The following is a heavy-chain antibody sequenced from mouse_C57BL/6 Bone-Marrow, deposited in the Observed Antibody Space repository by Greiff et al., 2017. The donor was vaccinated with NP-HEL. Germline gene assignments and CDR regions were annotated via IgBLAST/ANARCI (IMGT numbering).Heavy chain of an antibody. J-gene: IGHJ1*03. V-gene: IGHV1-54*01. D-gene: IGHD1-1*01. CDR3: AYYCGSSYRYFDV. CDR1: GYAFTNYL. Sequence: VQLQQSGAELVRPGTSVKVSCKASGYAFTNYLIEWVKQRPGQGLEWIGVINPGSGGTNYNEKFKGKATLTADKSSSTAYMQLSSLTSEDSAVYFCAYYCGSSYRYFDVGGRGTTVTVSS. CDR2: INPGSGGT.